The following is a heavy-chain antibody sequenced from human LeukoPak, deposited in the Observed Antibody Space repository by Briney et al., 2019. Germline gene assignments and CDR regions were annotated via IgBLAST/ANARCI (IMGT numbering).Heavy chain of an antibody. D-gene: IGHD5-12*01. V-gene: IGHV4-31*03. CDR1: GGSISSGGYY. Sequence: SETLSLTCTVSGGSISSGGYYWSWIRQHPGKGLEWLGYIYYSGSTYYNPSLKSRVTISVDTSKNQFSLKLSSVTAADTAVYYCARDKGDSGYDRGNAFDIWGQGTMVTVSS. CDR3: ARDKGDSGYDRGNAFDI. CDR2: IYYSGST. J-gene: IGHJ3*02.